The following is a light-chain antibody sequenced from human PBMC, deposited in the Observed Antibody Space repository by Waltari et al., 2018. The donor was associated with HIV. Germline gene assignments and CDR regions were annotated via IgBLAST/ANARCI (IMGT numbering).Light chain of an antibody. CDR1: SSDVGGDTY. V-gene: IGLV2-14*03. CDR2: DVS. J-gene: IGLJ3*02. CDR3: SSYTSSSTLGV. Sequence: SALTQPASVSGSPGQSLTISRTGTSSDVGGDTYVSCYQQHPGKAPKLMIYDVSNRPSGVSNRFSGSKSGNTASLTISGLQAEDEADYYCSSYTSSSTLGVFGGGTKLTVL.